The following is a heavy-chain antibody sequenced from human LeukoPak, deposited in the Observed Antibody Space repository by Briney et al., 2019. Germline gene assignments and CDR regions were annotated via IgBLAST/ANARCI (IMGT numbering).Heavy chain of an antibody. CDR3: ARGGYDYRNRYYFDY. V-gene: IGHV4-34*01. Sequence: SSETLSLTCAVYGGSFSGYYWSWIRQPPGKGLEWIREINHSGSTNYNPSLKSRVTISVDTSKNQFSLKLSSVTAADTAVYYCARGGYDYRNRYYFDYWGQGTLVTVSS. D-gene: IGHD4-11*01. CDR2: INHSGST. CDR1: GGSFSGYY. J-gene: IGHJ4*02.